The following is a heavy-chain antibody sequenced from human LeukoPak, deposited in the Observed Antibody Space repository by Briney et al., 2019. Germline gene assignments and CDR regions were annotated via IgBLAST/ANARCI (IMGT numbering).Heavy chain of an antibody. CDR1: GFTFNNYA. J-gene: IGHJ4*02. D-gene: IGHD2-15*01. V-gene: IGHV3-23*01. Sequence: GGSLRLSCAASGFTFNNYAMSWVRQTPGKGLEWVSAVSTSGGVTYYADSVKGRFTISSDNSKNTLYLQMNSPRAEDTAVYYCARQVGYCSDGNCYFDYWGQGTLVTVSS. CDR2: VSTSGGVT. CDR3: ARQVGYCSDGNCYFDY.